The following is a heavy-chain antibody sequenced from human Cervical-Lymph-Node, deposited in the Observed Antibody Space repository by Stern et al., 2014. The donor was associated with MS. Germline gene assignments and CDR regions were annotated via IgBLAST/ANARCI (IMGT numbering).Heavy chain of an antibody. D-gene: IGHD1-7*01. V-gene: IGHV4-61*02. CDR1: GDSISGSSDY. CDR2: IYPSGST. Sequence: QVQLVESGPGLVKPSQTLSLSCAVSGDSISGSSDYWSWIRQPAGRGLEWIGRIYPSGSTRYNPSLRRRVTMSVDTSKNQFPLKLGFVTAADTAVYYCVRDVRSMYDWDYFWFDPWGQGTLVTVSS. CDR3: VRDVRSMYDWDYFWFDP. J-gene: IGHJ5*02.